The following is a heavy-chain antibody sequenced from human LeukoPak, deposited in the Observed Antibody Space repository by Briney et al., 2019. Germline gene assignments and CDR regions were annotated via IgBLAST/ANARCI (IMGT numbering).Heavy chain of an antibody. CDR3: VSFVVVVAAIAFDI. CDR1: GFTFSSYA. Sequence: GGSLRLSCSASGFTFSSYAMHWVRQAPGKGLEYVSAISSNGGSTYYADSVKGRFTISRDNSKNTLYLQMSSLRAEDTVVYYCVSFVVVVAAIAFDIWGQGTMVTVSS. V-gene: IGHV3-64D*06. J-gene: IGHJ3*02. CDR2: ISSNGGST. D-gene: IGHD2-15*01.